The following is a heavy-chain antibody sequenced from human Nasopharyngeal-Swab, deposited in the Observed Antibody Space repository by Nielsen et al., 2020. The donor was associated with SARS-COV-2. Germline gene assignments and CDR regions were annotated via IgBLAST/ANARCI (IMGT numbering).Heavy chain of an antibody. Sequence: SVNVSCKASGFTFTSSAVQWVRQARGQRLEWIGWIVVGSGNTNYAQKFQERVTITRDMSTSTAYMELSSLRSEDTAVYYCAADLARTTGTTNWGHGTLVTVSS. J-gene: IGHJ4*01. CDR3: AADLARTTGTTN. CDR2: IVVGSGNT. CDR1: GFTFTSSA. D-gene: IGHD1-1*01. V-gene: IGHV1-58*01.